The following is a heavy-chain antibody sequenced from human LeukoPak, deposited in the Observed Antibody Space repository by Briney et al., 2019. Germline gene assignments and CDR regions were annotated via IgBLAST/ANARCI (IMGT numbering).Heavy chain of an antibody. CDR1: GFTFSSFW. Sequence: GGSLRLSCVASGFTFSSFWMTWVRQAPGKGLEWVANIKRDGSEKYYVDPVKGRLTISRDNAKNSLYLQMNSLRAEDTAVYYCARDYSCSGGSCYPGRMVYWGQGTLVTVSS. D-gene: IGHD2-15*01. CDR2: IKRDGSEK. CDR3: ARDYSCSGGSCYPGRMVY. V-gene: IGHV3-7*01. J-gene: IGHJ4*02.